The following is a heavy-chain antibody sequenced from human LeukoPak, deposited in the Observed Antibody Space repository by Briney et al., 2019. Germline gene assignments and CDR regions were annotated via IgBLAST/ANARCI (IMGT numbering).Heavy chain of an antibody. CDR3: AREAYCINGVCYLRY. CDR2: ISAYNGNT. J-gene: IGHJ4*02. Sequence: ASVKVSCKASGYTFTSYGISWVRQAPGQGLEWMGWISAYNGNTNYAQKLQGRVTMTTDTSTSTAYMELRSLRSDDTAVYYCAREAYCINGVCYLRYWGQGTLVTVSS. V-gene: IGHV1-18*01. D-gene: IGHD2-8*01. CDR1: GYTFTSYG.